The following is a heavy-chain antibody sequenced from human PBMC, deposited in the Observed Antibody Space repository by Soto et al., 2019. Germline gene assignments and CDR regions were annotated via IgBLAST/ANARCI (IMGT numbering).Heavy chain of an antibody. D-gene: IGHD3-3*01. CDR1: GFTFSSYW. V-gene: IGHV3-74*01. CDR3: ARLYYDLPMGV. Sequence: GGSLRLSCAASGFTFSSYWMHWVRQAPGKGLVWVSRINSDGSSTSYADSVKGRFTISRDNAKNTLYLQMNSLRAEDTAVYYCARLYYDLPMGVWGQGTTVTVSS. CDR2: INSDGSST. J-gene: IGHJ6*02.